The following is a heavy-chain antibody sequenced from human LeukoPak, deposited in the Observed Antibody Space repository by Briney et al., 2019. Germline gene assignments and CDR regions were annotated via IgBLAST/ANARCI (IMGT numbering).Heavy chain of an antibody. Sequence: GPSVKVSCKTSGYSFTSYYIHWVRQAPGQGLEWMGWINPSSGGTEYAQKFQGRVTMTGDTSISTAYMELSRLRSDDTAVYYCARDRGSSWYVDYWGQGTLVTVSS. V-gene: IGHV1-2*02. CDR3: ARDRGSSWYVDY. CDR2: INPSSGGT. CDR1: GYSFTSYY. D-gene: IGHD6-13*01. J-gene: IGHJ4*02.